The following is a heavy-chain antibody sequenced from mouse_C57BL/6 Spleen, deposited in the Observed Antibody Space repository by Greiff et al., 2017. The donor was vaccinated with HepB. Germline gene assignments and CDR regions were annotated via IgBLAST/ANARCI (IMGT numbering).Heavy chain of an antibody. J-gene: IGHJ2*01. V-gene: IGHV5-4*01. Sequence: EVHLVESGGGLVKPGGSLKLSCAASGFTFSSYAMSWVRQTPEKRLEWVATISDGGSYTYYPDNVKGRFTISRDNAKNNLYLQMSHLKSEDTAMYYCARGLYGNYFDYWGQGTTLTVSS. D-gene: IGHD2-1*01. CDR2: ISDGGSYT. CDR3: ARGLYGNYFDY. CDR1: GFTFSSYA.